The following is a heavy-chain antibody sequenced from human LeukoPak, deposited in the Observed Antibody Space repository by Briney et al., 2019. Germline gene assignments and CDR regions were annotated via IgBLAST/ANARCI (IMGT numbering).Heavy chain of an antibody. V-gene: IGHV1-8*01. D-gene: IGHD2-15*01. J-gene: IGHJ6*02. CDR1: GYTFTSYD. Sequence: ASVKVSCKASGYTFTSYDINWVRQATGQGLEWMGWMNPNSGNTGYAQKFLGRVTMTRNTSISTAYMELSSLRSEDTAVYYCARRAGYCSGGSCYQVDVWGQWTTVIVSS. CDR3: ARRAGYCSGGSCYQVDV. CDR2: MNPNSGNT.